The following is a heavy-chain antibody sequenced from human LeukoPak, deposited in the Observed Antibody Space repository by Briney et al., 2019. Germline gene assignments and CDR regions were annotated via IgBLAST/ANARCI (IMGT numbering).Heavy chain of an antibody. V-gene: IGHV3-53*01. CDR3: AKNRRGPTGAFDI. CDR1: GFTVSSNY. J-gene: IGHJ3*02. D-gene: IGHD1-1*01. Sequence: GGSLRLSCAASGFTVSSNYMSWVRQAPGKGLEWVSVIYSGGSTYYADSVKGRFTISRDNSKNTLYLQMNSLRAEDTAVYYCAKNRRGPTGAFDIWGQGTMVTVSS. CDR2: IYSGGST.